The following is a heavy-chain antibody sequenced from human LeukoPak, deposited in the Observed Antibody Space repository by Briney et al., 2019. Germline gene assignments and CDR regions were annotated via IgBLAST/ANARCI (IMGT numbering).Heavy chain of an antibody. J-gene: IGHJ4*02. V-gene: IGHV4-39*07. CDR1: GGSISSSSYY. D-gene: IGHD3-10*01. CDR2: IYYSGST. Sequence: SETLSLTCTVSGGSISSSSYYWGWIRQPPGRGLGWIGSIYYSGSTYYHPSLKSRVTISVDTSKNQFSLKRSSVTAADAAVYYCATSPNGNYYGSGSMNYWGQGTLVTVSS. CDR3: ATSPNGNYYGSGSMNY.